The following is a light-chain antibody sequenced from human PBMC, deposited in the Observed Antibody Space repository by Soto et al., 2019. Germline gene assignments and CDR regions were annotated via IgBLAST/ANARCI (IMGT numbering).Light chain of an antibody. J-gene: IGKJ3*01. CDR3: QQLNSFPIA. Sequence: IQLTQSPSSLSTSVGDRVTITCRASQGISSFLAWYQQKPGRAPKLLIYGASTLQSGVPSRFSGSGSGTDFTLTISSLQPEAFATYYCQQLNSFPIAFGPGTKVEIQ. CDR2: GAS. V-gene: IGKV1-9*01. CDR1: QGISSF.